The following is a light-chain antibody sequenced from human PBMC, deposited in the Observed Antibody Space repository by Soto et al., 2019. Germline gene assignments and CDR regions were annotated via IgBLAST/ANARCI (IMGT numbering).Light chain of an antibody. CDR1: QSVSSC. CDR2: EAS. Sequence: EIVFTQSKATVSLSPGERVTLSCRASQSVSSCLAWYQRKPGKAPRLLIHEASNRATGIPARLSASGAGTDFTLSIRSLEPEDYAFYYCQQRSNWPTFGQGTRLDIK. CDR3: QQRSNWPT. J-gene: IGKJ5*01. V-gene: IGKV3-11*01.